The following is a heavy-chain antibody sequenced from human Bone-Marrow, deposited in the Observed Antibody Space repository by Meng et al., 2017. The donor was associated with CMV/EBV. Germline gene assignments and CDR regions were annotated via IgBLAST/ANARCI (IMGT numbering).Heavy chain of an antibody. V-gene: IGHV3-20*04. CDR1: GFTFDDYG. Sequence: GESLKISCAASGFTFDDYGMSWVRQAPGKGLEWVSGINWNGGSTGYADSVKGRFTISRDNAKNSLYLQMNSLRAEDTAVYYCARERVGVVVPAAQDYWGQGTRVTGSS. CDR3: ARERVGVVVPAAQDY. J-gene: IGHJ4*02. CDR2: INWNGGST. D-gene: IGHD2-2*01.